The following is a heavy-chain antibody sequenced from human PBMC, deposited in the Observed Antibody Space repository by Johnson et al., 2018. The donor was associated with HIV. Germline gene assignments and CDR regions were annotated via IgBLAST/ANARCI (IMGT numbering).Heavy chain of an antibody. J-gene: IGHJ3*02. CDR3: ARGRSSSSTASFDI. V-gene: IGHV3-30*02. D-gene: IGHD6-6*01. CDR2: IRYDGSNK. Sequence: QVQLVESGGGMVQPGRSLRLSCAASGFSFSSYVMHWVRQAPGKGLQWVAFIRYDGSNKYYADSVKGRFTISRDNSKNTLYLQMKSLRGEDTAVYSCARGRSSSSTASFDIWGQGTMVTVSS. CDR1: GFSFSSYV.